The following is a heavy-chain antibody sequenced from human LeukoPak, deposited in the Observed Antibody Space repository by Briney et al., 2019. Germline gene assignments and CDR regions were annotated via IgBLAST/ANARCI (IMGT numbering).Heavy chain of an antibody. CDR1: GFTFSSYG. CDR2: ISHDGSNK. J-gene: IGHJ3*02. V-gene: IGHV3-30*18. D-gene: IGHD3-22*01. CDR3: AKDRSTYYYDSSGYYPDAFDI. Sequence: GGSLRLSCAASGFTFSSYGMHWVRQAPGKGLEWVAVISHDGSNKYYADSVKGRFTISRDNSKNTLYLQMNSLRAEDTAVYYCAKDRSTYYYDSSGYYPDAFDIWGQGTMVTVSS.